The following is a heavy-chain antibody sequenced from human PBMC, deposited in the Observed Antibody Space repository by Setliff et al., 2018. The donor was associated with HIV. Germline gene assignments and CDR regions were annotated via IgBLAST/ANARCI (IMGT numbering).Heavy chain of an antibody. CDR1: GYTFNNYG. Sequence: GASVKVSCKASGYTFNNYGISWVRQAPGQGLEWMGWINTHSGYTNYAQNVQGRVTVTMDTSTSTAYMELRSLKSDDTAVYYCARGKTWLRFLDYWGQGTLVTVCS. V-gene: IGHV1-18*01. CDR3: ARGKTWLRFLDY. J-gene: IGHJ4*02. CDR2: INTHSGYT. D-gene: IGHD5-12*01.